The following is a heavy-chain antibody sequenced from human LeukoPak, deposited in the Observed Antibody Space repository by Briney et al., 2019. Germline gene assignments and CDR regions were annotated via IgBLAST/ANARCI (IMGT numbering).Heavy chain of an antibody. CDR1: GGSFSGYY. V-gene: IGHV4-34*01. CDR2: INHSGST. CDR3: ARGRALDY. J-gene: IGHJ4*02. Sequence: SETLSLTCAVYGGSFSGYYWSWIRQPPGKGLEWIGEINHSGSTNYNPSLKSRVTISVDTSKNQFSLKLSSVTAADTAVYYCARGRALDYWGQGTPVTVSS.